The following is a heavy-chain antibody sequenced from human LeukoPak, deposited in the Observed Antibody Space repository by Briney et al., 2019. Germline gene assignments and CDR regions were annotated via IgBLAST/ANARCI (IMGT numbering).Heavy chain of an antibody. V-gene: IGHV1-18*01. CDR2: ISAYNGNT. D-gene: IGHD3-3*01. Sequence: ASVKVSCKASGYTFTSYGISWVRQAPGQGLEWMGWISAYNGNTNYAQKLQGRVTMTTDTSTSTAYMELRSLRSDDTAVYYCARGTSRFLEWYSHLGYYYYYYMDVWGKGTTVTVSS. CDR1: GYTFTSYG. CDR3: ARGTSRFLEWYSHLGYYYYYYMDV. J-gene: IGHJ6*03.